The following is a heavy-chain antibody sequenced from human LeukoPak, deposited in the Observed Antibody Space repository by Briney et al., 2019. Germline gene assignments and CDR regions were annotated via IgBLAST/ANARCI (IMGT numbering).Heavy chain of an antibody. J-gene: IGHJ4*02. CDR3: ARGGWLVLRYFDY. CDR1: GYTFTGYY. V-gene: IGHV1-8*02. Sequence: ASVTVSCKASGYTFTGYYMHWVRQAPGQGLEWMGWMNPNSGDAGYAQKFQGRVTMTRNTSISTAYMELSSLRSEDTAVYYCARGGWLVLRYFDYWGQGTLVTVSS. D-gene: IGHD3-9*01. CDR2: MNPNSGDA.